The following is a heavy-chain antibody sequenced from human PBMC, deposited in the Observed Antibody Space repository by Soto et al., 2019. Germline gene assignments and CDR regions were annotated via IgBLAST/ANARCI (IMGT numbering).Heavy chain of an antibody. CDR2: LVAIFGTT. CDR3: AIVEAVAGLYLDHGVDV. CDR1: GGTFSNYA. J-gene: IGHJ6*02. V-gene: IGHV1-69*12. Sequence: QVQLVQSGAEVKKPGSSVKVSCKVSGGTFSNYAIDWVRLAPGHGLEWMGGLVAIFGTTYYTQKFQGRATIIADDSTTTAYLEMSSLRSDDTAIYYCAIVEAVAGLYLDHGVDVWFQGTAVTVSS. D-gene: IGHD6-19*01.